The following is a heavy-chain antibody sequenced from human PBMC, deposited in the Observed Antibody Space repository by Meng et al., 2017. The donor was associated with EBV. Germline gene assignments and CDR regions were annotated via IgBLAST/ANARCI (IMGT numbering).Heavy chain of an antibody. CDR3: ARAEIAAAGRLDY. D-gene: IGHD6-13*01. J-gene: IGHJ4*02. CDR2: IIPIFGTA. Sequence: VELVEAGAEVKKPGSSVKVSCKASGGTFSSYAISWVRQAPGQGLEWMGGIIPIFGTANYAQKFQGRVTITADKSTSTAYMELSSLRSEDTAVYYCARAEIAAAGRLDYWGQGTLVTVSS. CDR1: GGTFSSYA. V-gene: IGHV1-69*06.